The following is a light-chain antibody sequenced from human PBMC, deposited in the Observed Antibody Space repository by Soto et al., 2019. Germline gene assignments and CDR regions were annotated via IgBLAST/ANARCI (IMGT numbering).Light chain of an antibody. CDR3: QQYNNWPQT. CDR1: QSVSSK. CDR2: GAS. Sequence: EIVMTQSPVTLSVSPGERATLSCRARQSVSSKLAWYQQKPGQAPRLLIYGASTRATGIPARFGGSGSGTEFTLSISSPQSEDFAVYYCQQYNNWPQTFGQGTKLEIK. J-gene: IGKJ2*01. V-gene: IGKV3-15*01.